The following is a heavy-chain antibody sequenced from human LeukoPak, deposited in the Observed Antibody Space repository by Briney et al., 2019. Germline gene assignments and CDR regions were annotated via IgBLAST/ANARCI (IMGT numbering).Heavy chain of an antibody. CDR2: IRYDGRNK. Sequence: PGGSLRLSCAASGFTFSSYGLHWVRQAPGKGLKWVAFIRYDGRNKYYADSVKGRSTISRDNSKNTLYLQMNSLRPEDTAVYYCARDLGQYYDTSDNWFDPWGQGTLVTVSS. CDR3: ARDLGQYYDTSDNWFDP. V-gene: IGHV3-30*02. CDR1: GFTFSSYG. D-gene: IGHD3-22*01. J-gene: IGHJ5*02.